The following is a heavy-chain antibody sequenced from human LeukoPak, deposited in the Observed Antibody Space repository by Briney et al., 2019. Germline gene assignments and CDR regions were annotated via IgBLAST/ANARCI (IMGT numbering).Heavy chain of an antibody. CDR2: IYPGDSDT. CDR3: ARSSYDFWSGYYSHRRAPLDYYYYYYGMDV. J-gene: IGHJ6*02. CDR1: GYSFTSYW. Sequence: GESLKISCQGSGYSFTSYWIGWVRQMPGKGLEWMGIIYPGDSDTRYSPSFQGQVTISADKSISTAYLQWSSLKASDTAMYYCARSSYDFWSGYYSHRRAPLDYYYYYYGMDVWGQGTTVTVSS. D-gene: IGHD3-3*01. V-gene: IGHV5-51*01.